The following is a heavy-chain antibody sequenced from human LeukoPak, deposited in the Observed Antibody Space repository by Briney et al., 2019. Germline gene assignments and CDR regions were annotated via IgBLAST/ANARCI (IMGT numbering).Heavy chain of an antibody. CDR1: GFSFDDYA. Sequence: GRSLRLSCAGSGFSFDDYAMHWVRQAPGKGLEWVSGISWNSGTIDYAASVKGRFTISRDNAKNSLYLEMNSLRAEDTALYYCAKDSGAHYYHGMDVWGRGTTVTVSS. V-gene: IGHV3-9*01. D-gene: IGHD3-10*01. CDR3: AKDSGAHYYHGMDV. J-gene: IGHJ6*02. CDR2: ISWNSGTI.